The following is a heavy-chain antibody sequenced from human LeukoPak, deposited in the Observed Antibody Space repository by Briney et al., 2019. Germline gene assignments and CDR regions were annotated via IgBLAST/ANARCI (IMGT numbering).Heavy chain of an antibody. V-gene: IGHV3-11*05. J-gene: IGHJ4*02. CDR2: ISSSTSYT. Sequence: GGSLRLSCAASGFTFSDYYMGWIRQAPGKGLEWVSYISSSTSYTYYADSVKGRSTISRDNAKNSLYLQMNSLRAEDTAVYYCARVLGYHGSGSYYPDYWGQGTLVTVSS. CDR1: GFTFSDYY. D-gene: IGHD3-10*01. CDR3: ARVLGYHGSGSYYPDY.